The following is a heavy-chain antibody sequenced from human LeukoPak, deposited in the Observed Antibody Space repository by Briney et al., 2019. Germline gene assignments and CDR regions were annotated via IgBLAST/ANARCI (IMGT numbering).Heavy chain of an antibody. Sequence: GGSLRLSCAASGFTFSGSAMHWVRQTSGKGLEWVGRIRSKANSYATAYAASVKGRFTISRDDSKNTAYLQMNSLKTEDTAVYYCTSELYGDYVHWGQGTLVTVSS. CDR2: IRSKANSYAT. D-gene: IGHD4-17*01. V-gene: IGHV3-73*01. CDR1: GFTFSGSA. CDR3: TSELYGDYVH. J-gene: IGHJ4*02.